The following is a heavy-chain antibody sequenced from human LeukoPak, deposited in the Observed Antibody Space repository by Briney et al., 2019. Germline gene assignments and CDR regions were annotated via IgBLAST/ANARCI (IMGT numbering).Heavy chain of an antibody. CDR1: GFTFDDYA. CDR2: ISWDGGST. D-gene: IGHD5-24*01. Sequence: GGSLRLSCAASGFTFDDYAMHWVRQAPGKGLEWVSLISWDGGSTYYADSVKGRFTISRDNSKKSLYLQMNSLRAEDTALYYCAKDSLKRGGYNSYYYYYMDVWGKGTTVTVSS. V-gene: IGHV3-43D*03. CDR3: AKDSLKRGGYNSYYYYYMDV. J-gene: IGHJ6*03.